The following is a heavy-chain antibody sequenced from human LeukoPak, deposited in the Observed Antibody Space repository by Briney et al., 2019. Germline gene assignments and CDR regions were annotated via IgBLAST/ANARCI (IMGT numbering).Heavy chain of an antibody. Sequence: GGSLRLSCVASGFTFSNYAMSWVRQAPNKGLDWVSVVSGSSHKIRYADSVKGRFTISRDNSKNTLYLQMNSLRAEDTAVYYCARGGGSYWFDPWGQGTLVTVSS. V-gene: IGHV3-23*01. CDR1: GFTFSNYA. CDR2: VSGSSHKI. D-gene: IGHD1-26*01. CDR3: ARGGGSYWFDP. J-gene: IGHJ5*02.